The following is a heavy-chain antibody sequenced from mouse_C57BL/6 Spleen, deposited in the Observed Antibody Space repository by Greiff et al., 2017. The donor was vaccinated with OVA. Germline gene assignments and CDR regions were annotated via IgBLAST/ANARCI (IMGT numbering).Heavy chain of an antibody. CDR1: GFTFSDYG. D-gene: IGHD4-1*01. Sequence: EVQRVESGGGLVKPGGSLKLSCAASGFTFSDYGMHWVRQAPEKGLEWVTYISSGSSTIYYADTVKGRFTISRDNAKNTLFLQMTSLRSEDTAMYYCARPGTGAMDYWGQGTSVTVSS. CDR2: ISSGSSTI. J-gene: IGHJ4*01. CDR3: ARPGTGAMDY. V-gene: IGHV5-17*01.